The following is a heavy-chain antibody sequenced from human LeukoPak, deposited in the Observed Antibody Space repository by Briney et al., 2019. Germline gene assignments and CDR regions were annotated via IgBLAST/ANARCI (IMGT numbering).Heavy chain of an antibody. J-gene: IGHJ4*02. Sequence: PGGSLRLSCAASGFTFSDYYMSWIRQAPGKGLEWISYISSSGTYTNYADSVKGRFTISRDNAKSSLYLQMNSLRAEDTAVYYCATYCGSASCYARGDGYWGQGTLVTVSS. CDR2: ISSSGTYT. CDR3: ATYCGSASCYARGDGY. D-gene: IGHD2-2*01. CDR1: GFTFSDYY. V-gene: IGHV3-11*03.